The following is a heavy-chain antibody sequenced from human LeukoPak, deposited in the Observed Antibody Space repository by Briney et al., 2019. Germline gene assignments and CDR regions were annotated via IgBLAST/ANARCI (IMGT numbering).Heavy chain of an antibody. V-gene: IGHV4-59*08. CDR3: ARQSNYYYYGMDV. CDR1: GDSISYYY. CDR2: IYYSGST. J-gene: IGHJ6*02. Sequence: KPSETLSLTCTVSGDSISYYYWSWISQPPGKGLEWIGYIYYSGSTSYSPSLKSRVTISVDTSKNQFSLNLTSVTAADTAVYYCARQSNYYYYGMDVWGQGTTVTVSS.